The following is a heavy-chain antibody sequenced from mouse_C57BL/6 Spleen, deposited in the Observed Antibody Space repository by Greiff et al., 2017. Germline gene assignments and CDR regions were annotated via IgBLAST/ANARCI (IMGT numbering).Heavy chain of an antibody. CDR3: APNSLAY. V-gene: IGHV14-2*01. D-gene: IGHD4-1*01. J-gene: IGHJ3*01. CDR1: GFNIKDYY. Sequence: EVQLQQSGAELVKPGASVKLSCTASGFNIKDYYMHWVKQRTEQGLAWIGRIDPADGETKSAPQFQGKATITADTSSHTAYLQLSSLASEDTAVYYCAPNSLAYWGQGTLVTVSA. CDR2: IDPADGET.